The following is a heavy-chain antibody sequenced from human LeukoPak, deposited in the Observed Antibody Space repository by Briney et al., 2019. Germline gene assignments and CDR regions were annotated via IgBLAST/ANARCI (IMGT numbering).Heavy chain of an antibody. J-gene: IGHJ4*02. CDR2: INPNSGGT. D-gene: IGHD3-22*01. Sequence: ASVKVSCKASGYTFTGYYMHWVRQAPGQGLEWMGWINPNSGGTIYAQKFQGRVTMTEDASTDTAYMELSSLRSEDTAVYYCATAPQGGSGYYQVFDYWGQGTLVTVSS. CDR3: ATAPQGGSGYYQVFDY. V-gene: IGHV1-2*02. CDR1: GYTFTGYY.